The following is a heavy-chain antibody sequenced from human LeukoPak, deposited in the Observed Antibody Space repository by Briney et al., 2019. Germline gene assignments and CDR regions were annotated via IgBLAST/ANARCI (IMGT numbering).Heavy chain of an antibody. CDR2: IYYSGGT. CDR3: ARRRTSPEAFDI. Sequence: PSETLSLTCTVSGGSISSYYWTWIRQPPGKGLEWIGYIYYSGGTNYNPSLRSRVTISVDTSKNQFSLKVTSVTAADTAVYYCARRRTSPEAFDIWGQGTMVTVSS. V-gene: IGHV4-59*01. CDR1: GGSISSYY. J-gene: IGHJ3*02.